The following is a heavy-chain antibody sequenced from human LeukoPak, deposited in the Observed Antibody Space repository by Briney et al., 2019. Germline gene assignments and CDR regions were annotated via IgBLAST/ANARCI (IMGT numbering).Heavy chain of an antibody. J-gene: IGHJ6*02. V-gene: IGHV3-64*01. CDR1: GFTFSSYA. D-gene: IGHD1-14*01. Sequence: GGSLRLSCAASGFTFSSYAMHWVRQAPGKGLEYVLAISSNGGSTYYANSVKGRFTISRDNSKNTLYLQMGSLRAEDMAVYYCARDRSGIPYYYYGMDVWGQGTTVTVSS. CDR3: ARDRSGIPYYYYGMDV. CDR2: ISSNGGST.